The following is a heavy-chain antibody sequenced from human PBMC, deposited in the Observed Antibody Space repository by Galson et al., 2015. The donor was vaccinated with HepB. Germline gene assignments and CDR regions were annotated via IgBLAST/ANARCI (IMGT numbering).Heavy chain of an antibody. V-gene: IGHV3-7*01. CDR1: GFTFSGSW. Sequence: SLRLSCAASGFTFSGSWMHWVRQAPGKGLEWVGSIGKEGSEYYYVDSAKVRGSFSIDNAKTKLYLQMNSLRATDTAVDYCARAVTVPVVGSFDIWGQGTMVTVSS. CDR2: IGKEGSEY. CDR3: ARAVTVPVVGSFDI. D-gene: IGHD3-22*01. J-gene: IGHJ3*02.